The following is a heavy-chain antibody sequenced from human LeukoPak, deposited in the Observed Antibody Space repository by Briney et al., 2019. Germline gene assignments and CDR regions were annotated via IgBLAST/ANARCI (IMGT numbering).Heavy chain of an antibody. D-gene: IGHD2-2*02. CDR3: ARVLVVPAAIGWFDP. V-gene: IGHV4-61*01. CDR1: GGSISSSSYY. Sequence: SETLSPTCTVSGGSISSSSYYWSCIRQPPGKGLECIGYIYYSGSTNYNPSLKSRVTISVDTSKNQFSLKLSSVTAADTAVYYCARVLVVPAAIGWFDPWGQGTLVTVSS. CDR2: IYYSGST. J-gene: IGHJ5*02.